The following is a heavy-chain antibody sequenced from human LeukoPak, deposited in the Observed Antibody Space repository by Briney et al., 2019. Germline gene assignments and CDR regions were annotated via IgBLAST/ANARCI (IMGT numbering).Heavy chain of an antibody. CDR3: ATDTTVVTRWAY. J-gene: IGHJ4*02. V-gene: IGHV4-59*12. CDR2: IYYSGST. CDR1: GGSISSYY. D-gene: IGHD4-23*01. Sequence: SETLSLTCTVSGGSISSYYWSWIRQPPGKGLEWIGYIYYSGSTNYNPSLKSRVTISVDTSKNQFSLKLSSVTAADTAVYYCATDTTVVTRWAYWGQGTLVTVSS.